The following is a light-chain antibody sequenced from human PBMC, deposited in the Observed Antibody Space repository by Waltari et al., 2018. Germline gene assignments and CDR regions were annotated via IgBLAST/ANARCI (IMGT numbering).Light chain of an antibody. V-gene: IGLV2-23*01. CDR2: EGD. CDR1: SSDVGSYNL. Sequence: QSALTQPASVSGSPGQSITISCTGTSSDVGSYNLVSWYQQHPGKAPKLIIYEGDKRPSGVSNRFSGSKSGDTASLTISGVQAEDEADYYCCSYANNRPRVFGGGTKLTVL. J-gene: IGLJ3*02. CDR3: CSYANNRPRV.